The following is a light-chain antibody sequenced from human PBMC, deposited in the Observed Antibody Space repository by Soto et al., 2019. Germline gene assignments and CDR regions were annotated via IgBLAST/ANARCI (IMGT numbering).Light chain of an antibody. J-gene: IGKJ5*01. CDR2: DTY. V-gene: IGKV3-11*01. CDR3: QNRSNRSAVT. Sequence: DIVFPQPPASLSLSPGEGATLSCRARRRVSDYLASYQQKPARAPRLLIYDTYKRITGIPSRVSGRWSGTDFTLTICSLEPEDFAHYLCQNRSNRSAVTLGQGTRREI. CDR1: RRVSDY.